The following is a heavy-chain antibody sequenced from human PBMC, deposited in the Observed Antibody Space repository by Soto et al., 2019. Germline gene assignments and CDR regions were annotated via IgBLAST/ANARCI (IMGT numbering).Heavy chain of an antibody. D-gene: IGHD6-13*01. CDR3: ARKSSIYSTWPLLDY. CDR1: GGSISSYY. V-gene: IGHV4-59*01. CDR2: IYYPGST. J-gene: IGHJ4*02. Sequence: PSETLSLTCTVSGGSISSYYWSWIRQPPGKGLEWIGYIYYPGSTNYNPSLKSRVTISVDTSKNQFSLKLSSVTAADTAVYYCARKSSIYSTWPLLDYWGRGTLVTVSS.